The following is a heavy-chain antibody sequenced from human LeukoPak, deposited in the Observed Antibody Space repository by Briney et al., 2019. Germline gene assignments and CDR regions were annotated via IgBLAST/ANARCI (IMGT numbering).Heavy chain of an antibody. CDR3: ASTSREYYYDSSGKLSFDY. Sequence: SETLSLTCTVSGGSISSGDYYWSWIRQPPGKGLEWIGYIYYSGSTYYNPSLKSRVTMSVDTSKNQFSLKLSSVTAADTAVYYCASTSREYYYDSSGKLSFDYWGQGTLVTVSS. V-gene: IGHV4-30-4*01. CDR1: GGSISSGDYY. CDR2: IYYSGST. D-gene: IGHD3-22*01. J-gene: IGHJ4*02.